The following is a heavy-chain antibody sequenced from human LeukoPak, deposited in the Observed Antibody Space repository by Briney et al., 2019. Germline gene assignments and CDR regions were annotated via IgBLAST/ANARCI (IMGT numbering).Heavy chain of an antibody. V-gene: IGHV3-74*01. J-gene: IGHJ4*02. CDR1: GLTFSKYW. CDR2: LNTDGTVT. Sequence: PGGTLRLSCAASGLTFSKYWMLWVRQATGKGLEGVSRLNTDGTVTTYADSVKGRFTVSRDNADNTMFLQMNSVRDEDTAVYYWATKQWLAPPPDSWGQGTPVTVSS. CDR3: ATKQWLAPPPDS. D-gene: IGHD6-19*01.